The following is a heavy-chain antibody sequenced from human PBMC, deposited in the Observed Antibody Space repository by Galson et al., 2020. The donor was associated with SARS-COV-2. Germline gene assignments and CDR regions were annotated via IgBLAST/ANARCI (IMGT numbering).Heavy chain of an antibody. CDR2: IYYGGST. V-gene: IGHV4-30-4*08. J-gene: IGHJ4*02. CDR1: DGPISSGNSY. Sequence: SQTLSLTCSVPDGPISSGNSYWSWIRPSPGKGLEWNGYIYYGGSTYFNPSLRGRVTILLNTPKNQFYLRLSSVTAADTAVYYCAREKSEGYYGSGNSLVYFYSWCQGTLGTVSS. D-gene: IGHD3-10*01. CDR3: AREKSEGYYGSGNSLVYFYS.